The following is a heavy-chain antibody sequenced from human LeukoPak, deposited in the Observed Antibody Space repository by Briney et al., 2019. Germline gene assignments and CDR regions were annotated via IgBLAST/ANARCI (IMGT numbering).Heavy chain of an antibody. D-gene: IGHD1-26*01. CDR3: ARVSGSYYLDY. CDR2: IYTSGST. CDR1: GGSISSYY. Sequence: SETLSLTCTVSGGSISSYYWSWIRQPPGKGLEWIGYIYTSGSTNYNPSLKSRVTILVDTSKNQFSLKLSSVTAADTAVYYCARVSGSYYLDYWGQGTLVTVSS. V-gene: IGHV4-4*09. J-gene: IGHJ4*02.